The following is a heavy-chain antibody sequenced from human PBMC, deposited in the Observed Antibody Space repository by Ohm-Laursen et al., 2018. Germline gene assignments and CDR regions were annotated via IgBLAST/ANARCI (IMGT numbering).Heavy chain of an antibody. CDR1: GFTFSRLW. V-gene: IGHV3-7*01. Sequence: SLRLSCAASGFTFSRLWMNWVRQVPGKGLEWVANIKQDGTEYYYVDSVKGRFTISRDNAKNSLFLQMDSLRVDDTAVYYCARDPNYYDSSGYYVHYWGQGTLVTVSS. D-gene: IGHD3-22*01. J-gene: IGHJ4*02. CDR2: IKQDGTEY. CDR3: ARDPNYYDSSGYYVHY.